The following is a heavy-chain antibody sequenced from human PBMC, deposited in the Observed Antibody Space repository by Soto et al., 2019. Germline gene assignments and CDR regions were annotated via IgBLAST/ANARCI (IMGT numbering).Heavy chain of an antibody. V-gene: IGHV3-48*03. J-gene: IGHJ4*02. Sequence: EVQLVESGGGLVQPGGSLRLSCAASGFTFSSYEMNWVRQAPGKGLEWVSYISSSGSTIYYADSVKGRFTISRDNDKNSLYLQMNSLRAEDTAVYYCARDKWELLSDYWGQGTLVTVSS. CDR1: GFTFSSYE. D-gene: IGHD1-26*01. CDR2: ISSSGSTI. CDR3: ARDKWELLSDY.